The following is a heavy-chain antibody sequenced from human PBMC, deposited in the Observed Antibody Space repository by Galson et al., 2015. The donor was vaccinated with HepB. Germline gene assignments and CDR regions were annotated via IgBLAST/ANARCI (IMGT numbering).Heavy chain of an antibody. V-gene: IGHV3-23*01. J-gene: IGHJ4*02. D-gene: IGHD6-13*01. CDR3: AKVSAAADTRLFEY. CDR1: GFTFSNYA. CDR2: IYAVGTT. Sequence: SLRLSCATTGFTFSNYAMNWVRQAPGKGLEWVSNIYAVGTTSYADSVKGRFTISRDNSKNTLYLQMNSLRVEDTAVYYCAKVSAAADTRLFEYWGPGTLVTVSS.